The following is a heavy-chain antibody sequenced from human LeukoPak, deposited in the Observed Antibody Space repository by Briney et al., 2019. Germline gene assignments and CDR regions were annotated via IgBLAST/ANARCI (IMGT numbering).Heavy chain of an antibody. CDR2: INSDATST. CDR3: ARDVDFDS. CDR1: GFTFRRYG. V-gene: IGHV3-74*01. J-gene: IGHJ4*02. Sequence: GGCLSLSCAASGFTFRRYGMHGARQGPRQGLIWVSRINSDATSTTSAACVTGRFTISRDNATNTRYPQMDSLTAADSRLYYCARDVDFDSWGQGTLVTVSS.